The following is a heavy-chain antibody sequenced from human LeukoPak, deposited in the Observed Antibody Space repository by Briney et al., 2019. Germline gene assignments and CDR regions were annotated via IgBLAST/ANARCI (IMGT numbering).Heavy chain of an antibody. CDR3: ARDHSSWEGVDY. V-gene: IGHV3-48*01. CDR2: ISTSSGTI. J-gene: IGHJ4*02. Sequence: PGGSLRLSCAASGFTFSSYSMNWVRQAPGKGLEWVSYISTSSGTIYYADSLKGRFTISRDNAKNSLYLQMNSLRAEDTAVYYCARDHSSWEGVDYWGQGTLVTVSS. D-gene: IGHD6-13*01. CDR1: GFTFSSYS.